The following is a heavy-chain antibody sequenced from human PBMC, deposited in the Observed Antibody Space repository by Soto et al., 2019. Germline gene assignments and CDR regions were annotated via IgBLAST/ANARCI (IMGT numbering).Heavy chain of an antibody. J-gene: IGHJ6*02. CDR3: ARVRFGEWGYAMDV. CDR1: GLTFSDCY. Sequence: VQLVESGGGLVTPGGSLRLSCAASGLTFSDCYLNWIRQAPGKGLEWVSCISDSGNSIWYAGSVKGRFTISRDNAKTSLYLQMNSLRAEDTAIYYCARVRFGEWGYAMDVWGQGTTVTVSS. V-gene: IGHV3-11*01. CDR2: ISDSGNSI. D-gene: IGHD3-10*01.